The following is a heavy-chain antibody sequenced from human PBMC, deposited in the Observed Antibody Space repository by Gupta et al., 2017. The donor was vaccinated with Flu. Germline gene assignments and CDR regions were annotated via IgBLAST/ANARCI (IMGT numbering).Heavy chain of an antibody. V-gene: IGHV3-74*03. D-gene: IGHD4-17*01. CDR3: ATVTSGC. CDR1: GFTFSSSY. J-gene: IGHJ4*02. Sequence: EMQLVESGGGLVQPGGSLRRSCAASGFTFSSSYLQWVRQAPGKGLVWVSRINPEGSSTTYAESVKGRFTISRDNAKNTLYLQMNSLGDDDTAVYYCATVTSGCWGQGTLVTVSS. CDR2: INPEGSST.